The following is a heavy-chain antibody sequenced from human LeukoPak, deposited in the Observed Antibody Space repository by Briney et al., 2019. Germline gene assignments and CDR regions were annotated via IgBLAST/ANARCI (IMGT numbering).Heavy chain of an antibody. J-gene: IGHJ4*02. Sequence: PSETLSLTCTVSGGSISSDSYYWSWIRQPAGKGLEWIGRVYSSGSTNYNPSLKSRVTISVDTSKNHFSLKLNSVTATDTAVYCCAKGYHYFDYWGQGTLVSVSS. D-gene: IGHD5-18*01. CDR3: AKGYHYFDY. CDR1: GGSISSDSYY. CDR2: VYSSGST. V-gene: IGHV4-61*02.